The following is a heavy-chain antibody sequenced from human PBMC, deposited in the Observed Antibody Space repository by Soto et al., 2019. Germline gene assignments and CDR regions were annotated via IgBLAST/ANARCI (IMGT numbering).Heavy chain of an antibody. CDR1: GDTFSTYT. J-gene: IGHJ3*02. CDR3: SLGSWSAETFDI. D-gene: IGHD6-13*01. V-gene: IGHV1-69*02. CDR2: ILPMLDIT. Sequence: QVQLVQSGAEVKKPGSSVKVSCKASGDTFSTYTVVWVRQAPGQGLEWMGRILPMLDITNSAQRFQGRVTMTADKSTSTAYLELTSLRSEDTAVYYCSLGSWSAETFDIWGRGTMVTVSS.